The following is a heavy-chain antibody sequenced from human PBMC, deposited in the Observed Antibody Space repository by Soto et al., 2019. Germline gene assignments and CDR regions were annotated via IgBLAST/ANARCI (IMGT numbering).Heavy chain of an antibody. CDR3: ARRGSGGYYAY. V-gene: IGHV3-23*01. J-gene: IGHJ4*02. D-gene: IGHD1-26*01. Sequence: EVQLLESGGGLVQPGGSLRLSCAASGFTFSSYAMRWARQAPVKGLEWVSAISGSGDSTDYADSVKGRFTSSRDNSTKALYLQMNSLIAGDTAVYYCARRGSGGYYAYWGQGTVVTVSS. CDR2: ISGSGDST. CDR1: GFTFSSYA.